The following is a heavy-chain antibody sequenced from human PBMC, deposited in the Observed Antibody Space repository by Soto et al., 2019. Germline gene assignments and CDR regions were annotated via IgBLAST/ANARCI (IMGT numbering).Heavy chain of an antibody. CDR3: ARARRSGCFDY. J-gene: IGHJ4*02. V-gene: IGHV3-30-3*01. CDR2: ISYDGSNK. CDR1: GFTFSSYA. Sequence: QVQLVESGGGVVQPGRSLRLSCAASGFTFSSYAMHWVRQAPGKWLEWVAVISYDGSNKYYADSVKGRFTISRDNSKNTLYLQMNSLRAEDTAVYYCARARRSGCFDYWGQGTLVTVSS. D-gene: IGHD6-19*01.